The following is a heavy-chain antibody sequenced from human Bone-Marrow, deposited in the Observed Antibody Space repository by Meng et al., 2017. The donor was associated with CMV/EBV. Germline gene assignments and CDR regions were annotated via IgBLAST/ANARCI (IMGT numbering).Heavy chain of an antibody. CDR3: AKVWGGRKGDY. CDR1: GFTFSSYA. CDR2: ISYDGSNK. V-gene: IGHV3-30-3*01. Sequence: GGSLRLSCAASGFTFSSYAMHWVRQAPGKGLEWVAVISYDGSNKYYADSVKGRFTISRDNSKNTLYLQMNSLRAEDTAVYYCAKVWGGRKGDYWGQGPLGTVSS. D-gene: IGHD3-16*01. J-gene: IGHJ4*02.